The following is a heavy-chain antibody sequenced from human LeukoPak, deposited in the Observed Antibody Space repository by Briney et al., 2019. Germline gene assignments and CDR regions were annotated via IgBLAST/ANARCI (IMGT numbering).Heavy chain of an antibody. CDR1: GYTFTGYY. CDR3: ARWGTYYYGSGSNVDAFDI. J-gene: IGHJ3*02. D-gene: IGHD3-10*01. Sequence: ASVKVSCKASGYTFTGYYMHWVRLAPGQGLEWMGWINPNSGGTNYAQKFQGRVTMTRDTSISTAYMELSRLRSDDTAVYYCARWGTYYYGSGSNVDAFDIWGQGTMVTVSS. CDR2: INPNSGGT. V-gene: IGHV1-2*02.